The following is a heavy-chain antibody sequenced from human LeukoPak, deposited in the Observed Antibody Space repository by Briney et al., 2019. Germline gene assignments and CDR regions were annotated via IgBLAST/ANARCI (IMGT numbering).Heavy chain of an antibody. V-gene: IGHV3-9*01. Sequence: GGSLRLSCAASGFTFDDYAMHWVRQAPGKGLEWVSGISWNSGSIGYADSVKGRFTISRDNAKNSLYLQMNSLRAEDAALYYCARYYYDSSGYYYFDYWGQGTLVTVSS. CDR1: GFTFDDYA. D-gene: IGHD3-22*01. J-gene: IGHJ4*02. CDR3: ARYYYDSSGYYYFDY. CDR2: ISWNSGSI.